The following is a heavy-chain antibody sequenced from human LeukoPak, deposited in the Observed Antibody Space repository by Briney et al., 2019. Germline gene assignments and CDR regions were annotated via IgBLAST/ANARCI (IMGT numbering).Heavy chain of an antibody. CDR3: ARNYDFWSGYYEIDAFDI. CDR2: VYDIGST. D-gene: IGHD3-3*01. Sequence: SETLSLTCTVSGGSIGSHYWTWIRQTPGKGLEWIGYVYDIGSTKYNPSLKSRVTISVDTSKNQFSLQLNSVTPEDTAVYYCARNYDFWSGYYEIDAFDIWGQGTMATVSS. CDR1: GGSIGSHY. J-gene: IGHJ3*02. V-gene: IGHV4-59*11.